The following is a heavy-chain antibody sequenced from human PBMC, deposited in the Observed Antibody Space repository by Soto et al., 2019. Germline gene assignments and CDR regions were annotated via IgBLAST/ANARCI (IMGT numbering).Heavy chain of an antibody. CDR2: IYYSGST. D-gene: IGHD1-26*01. J-gene: IGHJ6*03. V-gene: IGHV4-59*01. Sequence: SETLSLTCTVSGGSISSYYWSWIRQPPGKGLEWIGYIYYSGSTNYNPSLKSRVTISVDTSKNQFSLKLSSVTAADTAVYYCARSHSGSYYYYYYYYMDVWGKGTTVTVSS. CDR1: GGSISSYY. CDR3: ARSHSGSYYYYYYYYMDV.